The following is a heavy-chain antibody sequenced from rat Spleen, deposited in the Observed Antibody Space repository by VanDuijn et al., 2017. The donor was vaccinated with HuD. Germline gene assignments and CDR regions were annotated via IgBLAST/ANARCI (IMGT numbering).Heavy chain of an antibody. Sequence: EVQLVESGGGLVHPGRSLKLSCAASGFTFSNFYMAWVRQAPTKGLEWVAYISTGGDNTYYRDSVKGRFTISRDNAKSALYLQMDSLRSEDTATYYCTTDSYFDGTYYPGGFDYWGQGVMVTVSS. CDR3: TTDSYFDGTYYPGGFDY. CDR2: ISTGGDNT. J-gene: IGHJ2*01. D-gene: IGHD1-12*02. V-gene: IGHV5-27*01. CDR1: GFTFSNFY.